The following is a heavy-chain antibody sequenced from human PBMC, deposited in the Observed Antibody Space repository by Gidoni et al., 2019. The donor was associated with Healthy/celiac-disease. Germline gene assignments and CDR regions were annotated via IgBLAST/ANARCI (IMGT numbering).Heavy chain of an antibody. D-gene: IGHD3-16*01. V-gene: IGHV4-34*01. CDR2: INHSGST. Sequence: QVQLQQWGAGLLKPSETLSLTCAVYGGSFSGYYWSWIRQPPGKGLEWIGEINHSGSTNYNPSLKSRVTISVDTSKNQFSLKLSSVTAADTAVYYCARGPQLGAFDIWGQGTMVTVSS. CDR1: GGSFSGYY. J-gene: IGHJ3*02. CDR3: ARGPQLGAFDI.